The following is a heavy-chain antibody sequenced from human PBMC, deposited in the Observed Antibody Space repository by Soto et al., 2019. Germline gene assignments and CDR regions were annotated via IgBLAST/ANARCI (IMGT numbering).Heavy chain of an antibody. CDR2: IYYSGST. V-gene: IGHV4-39*01. J-gene: IGHJ6*02. D-gene: IGHD6-13*01. CDR1: GGSISSSSYY. Sequence: SETLSLTCTVSGGSISSSSYYWGWIRQPPGKGLEWIGSIYYSGSTYYNPSLKSRVTISVDTSKNQFSLKLSSVTAADTAVYYCARLGKAAYYYYYGMDVWGQGNTVT. CDR3: ARLGKAAYYYYYGMDV.